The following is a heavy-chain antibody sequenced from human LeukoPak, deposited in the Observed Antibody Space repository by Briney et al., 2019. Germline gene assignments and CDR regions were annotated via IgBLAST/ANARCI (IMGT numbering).Heavy chain of an antibody. V-gene: IGHV4-39*07. CDR2: IYYSGST. D-gene: IGHD6-13*01. CDR1: GGSISSSSYY. Sequence: SETLSLTCTVSGGSISSSSYYWGWLRQPPGKGLEWIGSIYYSGSTYYNPSLKSRVTISVDTSKNQFSLKLSSVTAADTAVYYCASQYSSTTYYYYYYMDVWGKGTTVTVSS. J-gene: IGHJ6*03. CDR3: ASQYSSTTYYYYYYMDV.